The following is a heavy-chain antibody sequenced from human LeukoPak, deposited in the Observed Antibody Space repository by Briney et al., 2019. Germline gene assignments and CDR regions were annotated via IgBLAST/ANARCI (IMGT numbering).Heavy chain of an antibody. J-gene: IGHJ4*02. CDR3: ARGRRYSYGPFDY. Sequence: PSETLSLTCAVYGGSFSGYYWSWIRQPPGKGLEWIGEINHSGSTNYNPSLKSRVTISVDTSKNQFSLKLSSATAADTAVYYCARGRRYSYGPFDYWGQGTLVTVSS. CDR1: GGSFSGYY. V-gene: IGHV4-34*01. D-gene: IGHD5-18*01. CDR2: INHSGST.